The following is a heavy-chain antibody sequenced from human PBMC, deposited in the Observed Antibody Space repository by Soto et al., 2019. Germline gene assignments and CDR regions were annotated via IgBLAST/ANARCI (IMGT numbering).Heavy chain of an antibody. J-gene: IGHJ4*02. CDR1: GFIISNNF. D-gene: IGHD3-10*01. CDR3: ARASYYGAAVDY. Sequence: WGSLRLSCSASGFIISNNFMTWGRQAPGKGLEWVSVIYSAGGTYYADSVKGRFTISRDNSKNTLYLQMDSLRPEDTAVYYCARASYYGAAVDYWGQGTLVTVS. V-gene: IGHV3-53*01. CDR2: IYSAGGT.